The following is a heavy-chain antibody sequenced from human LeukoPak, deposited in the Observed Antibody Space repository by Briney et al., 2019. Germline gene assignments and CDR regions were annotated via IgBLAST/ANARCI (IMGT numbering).Heavy chain of an antibody. CDR1: GFTFSSYA. CDR2: IWYDGSYK. J-gene: IGHJ4*02. V-gene: IGHV3-30*04. Sequence: GGSLRLSCAASGFTFSSYAMHWVRQAPGKGLEWVAVIWYDGSYKYYADSVKGRFTISRDNSKNTLYLQMNSLRPEDTAVYYCARDGYGLDTPMVSTNFDYWGQGTLVTVSS. CDR3: ARDGYGLDTPMVSTNFDY. D-gene: IGHD5-18*01.